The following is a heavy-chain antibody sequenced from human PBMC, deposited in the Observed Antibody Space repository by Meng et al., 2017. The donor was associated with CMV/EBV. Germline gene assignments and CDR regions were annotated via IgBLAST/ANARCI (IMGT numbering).Heavy chain of an antibody. Sequence: ESLKISCAASGFTFSSYWMSWVRQAPGKGLEWVANIKQDGSEKYYVDSVKGRFTISRDNAKNSLYLQMNSLRAEDTAVYYCARDRGSAFDIWGQGTMVTVSS. J-gene: IGHJ3*02. CDR2: IKQDGSEK. D-gene: IGHD3-10*01. CDR1: GFTFSSYW. CDR3: ARDRGSAFDI. V-gene: IGHV3-7*01.